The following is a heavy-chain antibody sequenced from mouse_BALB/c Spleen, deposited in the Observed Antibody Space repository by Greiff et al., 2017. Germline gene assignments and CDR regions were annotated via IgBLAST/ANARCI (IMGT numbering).Heavy chain of an antibody. J-gene: IGHJ2*01. V-gene: IGHV14-4*02. CDR3: NAGLRGYFDY. CDR2: IDPENGDT. CDR1: GFNIKDYY. D-gene: IGHD3-1*01. Sequence: EVQLQQSGAELVRSGASVKLSCTASGFNIKDYYMHWVKQRPEQGLEWIGWIDPENGDTEYAPKFQGKATMTADTSSNTAYLQLSSLTSEDTAVYYCNAGLRGYFDYWGQGTTLTVSS.